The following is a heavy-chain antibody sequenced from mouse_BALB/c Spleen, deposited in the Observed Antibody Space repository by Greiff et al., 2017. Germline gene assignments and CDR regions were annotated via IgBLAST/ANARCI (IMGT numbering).Heavy chain of an antibody. V-gene: IGHV14-3*02. CDR3: ALITTAPWFAY. CDR1: GFNIKDTY. CDR2: IDPANGNT. J-gene: IGHJ3*01. Sequence: EVMLVESGAELVKPGASVKLSCTASGFNIKDTYMHWVKQRPEQGLEWIGRIDPANGNTKYDPKFQGKATITADTSSNTAYLQLSSLTSEDTAVYYCALITTAPWFAYWGQGTLVTVSA. D-gene: IGHD1-2*01.